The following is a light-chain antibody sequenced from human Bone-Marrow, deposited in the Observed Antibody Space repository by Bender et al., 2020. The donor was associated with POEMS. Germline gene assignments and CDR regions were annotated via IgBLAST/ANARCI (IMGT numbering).Light chain of an antibody. Sequence: NFILTQPHSVSASPGKTVTISCTGSSGNIASNYVNWYQQRPDSAPTTLIFENNQRPSGVPDRFSGSIDSSSNSASLTISGLQTDDEADYFCQSYDGKNVLFGGGTKLTVL. CDR2: ENN. CDR1: SGNIASNY. CDR3: QSYDGKNVL. V-gene: IGLV6-57*02. J-gene: IGLJ3*02.